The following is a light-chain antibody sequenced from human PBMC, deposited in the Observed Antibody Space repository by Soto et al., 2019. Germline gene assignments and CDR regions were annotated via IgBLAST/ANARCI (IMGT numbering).Light chain of an antibody. J-gene: IGKJ1*01. CDR3: QQYNSYLWT. CDR2: KAS. Sequence: DVHMIQSPSSLSASVGDRVTIPCRASQRISTFLNWYQQKPGKAPKLLIYKASSLESGVPSRFSGSGSGTEFTLTISSLQPDDFATYYCQQYNSYLWTFGQGTKVDNK. V-gene: IGKV1-5*03. CDR1: QRISTF.